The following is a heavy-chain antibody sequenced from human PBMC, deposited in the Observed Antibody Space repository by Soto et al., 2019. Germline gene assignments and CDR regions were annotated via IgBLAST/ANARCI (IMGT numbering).Heavy chain of an antibody. CDR3: ARGFHDYGDYDSSLYYYCGMDV. CDR2: IWYDGSNK. D-gene: IGHD4-17*01. J-gene: IGHJ6*02. CDR1: GFTFSSYG. Sequence: QVQLVESGGGVVQPGRSLRLSCAASGFTFSSYGMHWVRQAPGKGLEWVAVIWYDGSNKYYADSVKVRFTISRDNSKNTLYLKMNSLRAEDTAVYYCARGFHDYGDYDSSLYYYCGMDVWGQGTTVTVSS. V-gene: IGHV3-33*01.